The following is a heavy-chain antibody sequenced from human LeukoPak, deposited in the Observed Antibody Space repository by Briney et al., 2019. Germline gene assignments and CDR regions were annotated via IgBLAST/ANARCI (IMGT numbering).Heavy chain of an antibody. Sequence: GGSLRLSCAASGFTFRSSWMHWVRQGPGKGLVWVSLINNDGSATTYADSVKGRFTISRDTAKNTVFLQMNSLRAEATAVYYCARDVGYSAYDWGQGTLVTVSS. CDR2: INNDGSAT. V-gene: IGHV3-74*01. D-gene: IGHD5-12*01. CDR1: GFTFRSSW. J-gene: IGHJ4*02. CDR3: ARDVGYSAYD.